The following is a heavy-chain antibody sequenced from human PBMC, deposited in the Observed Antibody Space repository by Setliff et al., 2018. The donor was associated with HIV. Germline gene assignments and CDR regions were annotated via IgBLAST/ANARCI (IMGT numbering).Heavy chain of an antibody. D-gene: IGHD5-12*01. CDR1: GGSIDSGNYD. V-gene: IGHV4-61*02. CDR3: VRSGCNGNICYDSRGWLDS. Sequence: SETLSLTCTVSGGSIDSGNYDWNWVRQPGGKGLEWIGRIYTRGSTKYSPTFESRVTMSLDTSKNQFSLSLRSVTAADTALYYCVRSGCNGNICYDSRGWLDSWGKGTQVTAPQ. J-gene: IGHJ5*01. CDR2: IYTRGST.